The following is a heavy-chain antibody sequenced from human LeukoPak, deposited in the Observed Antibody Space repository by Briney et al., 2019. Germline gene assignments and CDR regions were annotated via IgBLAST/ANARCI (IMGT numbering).Heavy chain of an antibody. Sequence: TGGSLRLSCAASGFTFSNYAMSWVRQAPGKGLEWVSGISGSGGTTYYADSVKGRFTISRDNAKNSLYLQMNSLRAEDTAVYYCASGNYFDYWGQGTLVTASS. CDR3: ASGNYFDY. V-gene: IGHV3-23*01. CDR1: GFTFSNYA. J-gene: IGHJ4*02. CDR2: ISGSGGTT. D-gene: IGHD1-26*01.